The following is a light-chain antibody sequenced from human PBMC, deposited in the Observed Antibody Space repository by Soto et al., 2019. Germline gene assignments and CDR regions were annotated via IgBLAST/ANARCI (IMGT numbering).Light chain of an antibody. CDR3: QHYDTSPALT. CDR1: QSVTSNY. V-gene: IGKV3D-20*01. CDR2: DAS. Sequence: EIVLTQSPATLSLSPGDRATLSCGASQSVTSNYIAWYQQKPGLAPRLLIYDASSRATDIPDRFSGSGSGTDFTLTISRLEPEDFAVYYCQHYDTSPALTFGGGTKVDSK. J-gene: IGKJ4*01.